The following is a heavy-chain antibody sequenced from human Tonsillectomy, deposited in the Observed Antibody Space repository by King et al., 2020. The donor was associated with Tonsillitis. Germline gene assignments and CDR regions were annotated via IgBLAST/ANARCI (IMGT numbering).Heavy chain of an antibody. CDR3: ARGGSDSSSWTQYLFDC. CDR1: GYTFTSYY. D-gene: IGHD6-13*01. V-gene: IGHV1-46*01. J-gene: IGHJ4*02. Sequence: VQLVESGAEVKKPGASVKVSCKASGYTFTSYYMHWVRQAPGQGHEWMGVINPSGGSTSYAQKFQGRVTMTRDTSTSTVYMDLSSLRSEDTAVYYCARGGSDSSSWTQYLFDCWGQGTLVTVSS. CDR2: INPSGGST.